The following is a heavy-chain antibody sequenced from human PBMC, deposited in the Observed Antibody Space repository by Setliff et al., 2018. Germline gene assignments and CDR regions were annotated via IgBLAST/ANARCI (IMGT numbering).Heavy chain of an antibody. Sequence: SETLSLTCAVYGGSFSTYYWIWIRQPPGKGLEWIGEINHSGSTNYNPSLKSRVTISVDTSKNQFSLKLSSVTAADTAVYYCARSLELPGENWFDPWGQGTLVTVSS. D-gene: IGHD1-26*01. J-gene: IGHJ5*02. V-gene: IGHV4-34*01. CDR3: ARSLELPGENWFDP. CDR1: GGSFSTYY. CDR2: INHSGST.